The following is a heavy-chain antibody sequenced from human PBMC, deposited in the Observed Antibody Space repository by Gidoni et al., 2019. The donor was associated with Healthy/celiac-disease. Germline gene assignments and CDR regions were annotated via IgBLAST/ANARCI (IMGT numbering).Heavy chain of an antibody. CDR3: ARDIYGDSDAFDI. J-gene: IGHJ3*02. D-gene: IGHD4-17*01. V-gene: IGHV4-4*02. CDR2: IYHSGST. Sequence: QVQLQSSGPGLVKPSGTLPLTCAVSGGSSSSSNWWSWVRQPPGKGLGWIGAIYHSGSTNYNPSLKSRVTISVDKSKNQFSLRLCCVTAADTAVYYCARDIYGDSDAFDIWGQGTMVTVSS. CDR1: GGSSSSSNW.